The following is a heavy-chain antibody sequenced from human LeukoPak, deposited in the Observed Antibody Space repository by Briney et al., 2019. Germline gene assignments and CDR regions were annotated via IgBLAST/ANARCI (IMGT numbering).Heavy chain of an antibody. V-gene: IGHV3-21*01. J-gene: IGHJ4*02. D-gene: IGHD6-13*01. CDR3: ARDRVAYSSSDHFDY. CDR2: ISSGSTYI. Sequence: GGSLRLSCAASGFTVSNNYMSWVRQAPGKGLEWVSSISSGSTYIYYADSVKGRFTTSRDNAKNSLYLQMNSLRAEDTAVYYCARDRVAYSSSDHFDYWGQGTLVTVSS. CDR1: GFTVSNNY.